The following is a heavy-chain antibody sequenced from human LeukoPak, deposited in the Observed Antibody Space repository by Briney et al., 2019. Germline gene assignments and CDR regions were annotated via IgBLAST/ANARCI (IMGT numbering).Heavy chain of an antibody. CDR1: GDSVSSNSDA. D-gene: IGHD1-1*01. CDR3: SRNGIGTTYDAFGI. CDR2: TYFRSKWYN. Sequence: SQTLSLTFAISGDSVSSNSDAWNWIRQSPSRGLEWLGSTYFRSKWYNDYAVSVKSPIIINADTYKTHFSLHLNSVSPEDTAVYFCSRNGIGTTYDAFGIWGQGTMVTVSS. J-gene: IGHJ3*02. V-gene: IGHV6-1*01.